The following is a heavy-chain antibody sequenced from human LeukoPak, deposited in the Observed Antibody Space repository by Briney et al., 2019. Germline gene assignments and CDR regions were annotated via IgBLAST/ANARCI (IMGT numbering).Heavy chain of an antibody. CDR2: IYHSGST. J-gene: IGHJ5*02. V-gene: IGHV4-30-2*01. D-gene: IGHD3-10*01. CDR3: ARDLGEYYGSGSYWFDP. Sequence: PSETLSLTCAVSGGSISSGGYSWSWIRQPPGKGLEWIGYIYHSGSTYYNPSLKSRVTISVDRSKNQFSLKLSSVTAADTAVYYCARDLGEYYGSGSYWFDPWGQGTLVTVSS. CDR1: GGSISSGGYS.